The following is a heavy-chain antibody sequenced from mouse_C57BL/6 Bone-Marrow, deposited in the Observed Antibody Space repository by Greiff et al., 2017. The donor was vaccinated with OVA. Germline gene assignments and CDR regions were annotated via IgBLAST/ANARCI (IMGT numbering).Heavy chain of an antibody. CDR2: ISDGGSYT. Sequence: EVMLVESGGGLVKPGGSLKLSCAASGFTFSSYAMSWVRQTPEKRLEWVATISDGGSYTYYPDNVKGRFTISRDNAKNNLYLQMSHLKSEDTAMYYCARASYYGVDYWGQGTTLTVSS. CDR1: GFTFSSYA. V-gene: IGHV5-4*03. D-gene: IGHD1-1*01. J-gene: IGHJ2*01. CDR3: ARASYYGVDY.